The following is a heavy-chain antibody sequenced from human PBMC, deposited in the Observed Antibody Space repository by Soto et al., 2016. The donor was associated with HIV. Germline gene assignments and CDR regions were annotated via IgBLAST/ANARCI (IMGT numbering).Heavy chain of an antibody. CDR1: RFTFVNAW. J-gene: IGHJ4*02. CDR2: IKSNEDGGTT. D-gene: IGHD3-22*01. CDR3: TTDVARTDRSALYW. Sequence: EVQLVESGGGLVKPGGSLRLSCAASRFTFVNAWMNWVRQAPGKGLEWVGRIKSNEDGGTTDYGAVVKGRFTISRDDSKNMLYLQMSSLKTEDTAVYYCTTDVARTDRSALYWWGLGTLVTVSS. V-gene: IGHV3-15*07.